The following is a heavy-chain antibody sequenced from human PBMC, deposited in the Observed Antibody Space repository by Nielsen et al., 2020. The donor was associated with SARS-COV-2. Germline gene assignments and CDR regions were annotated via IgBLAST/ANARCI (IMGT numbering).Heavy chain of an antibody. V-gene: IGHV3-23*01. J-gene: IGHJ4*02. CDR3: AKVRSTRKYFDY. CDR1: GFTFSSYA. CDR2: ISGSGGST. D-gene: IGHD2-2*01. Sequence: GESLKISCAASGFTFSSYAMSWVRQAPGKGLEWVSAISGSGGSTYYADSVKGRFTISRDNSKNTLYLQMNSLRAEDTAVYYCAKVRSTRKYFDYWAREPWSPSPQ.